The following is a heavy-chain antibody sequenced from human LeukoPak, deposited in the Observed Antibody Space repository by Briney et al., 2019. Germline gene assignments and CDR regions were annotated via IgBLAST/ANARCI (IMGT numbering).Heavy chain of an antibody. D-gene: IGHD3-10*01. CDR2: ITWKSHRT. CDR1: GFTFDDNT. Sequence: GGSLRPSCAASGFTFDDNTMHWVRQTPGRGLEWVSFITWKSHRTHYADSVRGRFTISRDNSKNTLYLQMSSLRAEDTAVYYCVKGNMVRGLMPFDYWGQGTLVTVSS. V-gene: IGHV3-43*01. CDR3: VKGNMVRGLMPFDY. J-gene: IGHJ4*02.